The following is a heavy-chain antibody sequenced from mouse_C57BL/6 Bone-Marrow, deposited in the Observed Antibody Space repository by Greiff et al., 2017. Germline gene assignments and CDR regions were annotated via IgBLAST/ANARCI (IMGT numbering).Heavy chain of an antibody. D-gene: IGHD2-3*01. CDR1: GYTFTNYW. CDR2: IYPGGGYT. CDR3: ARRGIYDGYSFDY. Sequence: QVQLQQSGAELVRPGTSVKMSCKASGYTFTNYWIGWAKQRPGHGLEWIGDIYPGGGYTNYNEKFKGKATLTADKSSSTAYMQFSSLTSEDSAIYYCARRGIYDGYSFDYWGQGTTLTVSS. V-gene: IGHV1-63*01. J-gene: IGHJ2*01.